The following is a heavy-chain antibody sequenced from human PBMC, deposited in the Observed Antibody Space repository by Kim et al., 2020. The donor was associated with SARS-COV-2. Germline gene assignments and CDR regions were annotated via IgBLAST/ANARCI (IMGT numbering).Heavy chain of an antibody. D-gene: IGHD1-1*01. CDR2: IWYDGSNK. J-gene: IGHJ6*02. CDR1: GFTFSSYG. CDR3: ARELLEKFTAAYGMDV. Sequence: GGSLRLSCAASGFTFSSYGMHWVRQAPGKGLEWVAVIWYDGSNKYYADSVKGRFTISRDNSKNTLYLQMNSLRAEDTAVYYCARELLEKFTAAYGMDVWGQGTTVTVSS. V-gene: IGHV3-33*01.